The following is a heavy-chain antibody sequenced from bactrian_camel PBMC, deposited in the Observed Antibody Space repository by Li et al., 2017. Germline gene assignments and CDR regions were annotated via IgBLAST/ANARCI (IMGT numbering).Heavy chain of an antibody. D-gene: IGHD3*01. J-gene: IGHJ4*01. V-gene: IGHV3S53*01. CDR1: GLRRDDSV. Sequence: VQLVESGGDSVQAGGSLRLSCAASGLRRDDSVMGWYRQATGKQREWVSRISAYGSTNYADSVKGRFTISKDTDKDTVYLQMNSLKPEDTAMYFCKTFLCDLRSDWGQGTQVTVS. CDR3: KTFLCDLRSD. CDR2: ISAYGST.